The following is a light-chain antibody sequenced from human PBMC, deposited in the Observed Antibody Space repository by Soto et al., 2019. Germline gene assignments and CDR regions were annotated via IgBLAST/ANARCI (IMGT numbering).Light chain of an antibody. Sequence: DIPMTRSSSTLSASVGDRVTITCRASQSISTWLAWFQQKPGKAPNLLIYKASSLESGVPSRFSGSGSGTEFTLTISTLQPDDFATYYCQQYNSSPLTFGGGTKVEIK. CDR2: KAS. J-gene: IGKJ4*01. CDR3: QQYNSSPLT. CDR1: QSISTW. V-gene: IGKV1-5*03.